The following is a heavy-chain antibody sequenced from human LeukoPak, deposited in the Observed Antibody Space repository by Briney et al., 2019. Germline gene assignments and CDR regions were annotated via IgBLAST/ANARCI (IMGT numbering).Heavy chain of an antibody. CDR2: IYHSGST. V-gene: IGHV4-38-2*01. Sequence: SETLSLTCAVSGYSISSGYYWGWIRQPPGKGLEWIGSIYHSGSTYYNPSLKSRVTISVDTSKNQFSLKLSSATAADTAVYYCARGRVLLWFGESHDAFDIWGQGTMVTVSS. D-gene: IGHD3-10*01. CDR1: GYSISSGYY. CDR3: ARGRVLLWFGESHDAFDI. J-gene: IGHJ3*02.